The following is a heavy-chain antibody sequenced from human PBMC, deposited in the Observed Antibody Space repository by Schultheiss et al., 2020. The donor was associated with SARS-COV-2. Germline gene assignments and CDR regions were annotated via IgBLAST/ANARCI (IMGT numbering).Heavy chain of an antibody. J-gene: IGHJ4*02. Sequence: GSLRLSCAASGFTFSSYAMHWVRQAPGKGLEWIGYIYYSGSTYYNPSLKSRVTISVDTSKNQFSLKLSSVTAADTAVYYCASSPDGGNVDYWGQGTLVTVSS. CDR2: IYYSGST. CDR1: GFTFSSYA. CDR3: ASSPDGGNVDY. V-gene: IGHV4-59*08. D-gene: IGHD4-23*01.